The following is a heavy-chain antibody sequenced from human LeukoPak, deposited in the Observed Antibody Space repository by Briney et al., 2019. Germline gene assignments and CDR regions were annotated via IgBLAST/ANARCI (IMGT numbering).Heavy chain of an antibody. V-gene: IGHV1-46*01. CDR2: INPSGGST. Sequence: ASVKVSCNISGYTLTEFSMHWVRQAPGQGLEWMGIINPSGGSTTYAQKFQGRVTMTRDTSTSTVYMELSRLRSEDTAVYYCARALLEGGGSYYPWGQGTLATVSS. CDR1: GYTLTEFS. D-gene: IGHD3-10*01. J-gene: IGHJ5*02. CDR3: ARALLEGGGSYYP.